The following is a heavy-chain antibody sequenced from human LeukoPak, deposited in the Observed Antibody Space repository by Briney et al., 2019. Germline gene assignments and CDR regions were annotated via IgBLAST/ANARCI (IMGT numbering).Heavy chain of an antibody. J-gene: IGHJ4*02. V-gene: IGHV5-51*01. D-gene: IGHD2-2*01. Sequence: GESLKISCKGSGYSFPSYWIAWVRQMPGKGLEYMGIIYPGDSRTTYSPSFQGQVTISVDKSINTAYLQWSSLKASDSALYYCAIHLSSVTSCPNYWGQGTLVTVSS. CDR1: GYSFPSYW. CDR3: AIHLSSVTSCPNY. CDR2: IYPGDSRT.